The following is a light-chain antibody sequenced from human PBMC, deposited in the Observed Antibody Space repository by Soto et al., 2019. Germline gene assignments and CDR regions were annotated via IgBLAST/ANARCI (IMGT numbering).Light chain of an antibody. CDR1: RSDVGAYNY. Sequence: QSVLTHVACVSGSPGRSIASSCTRTRSDVGAYNYVSWYQQHPGKAPKLMISEVTNRPSEVSDRFSGSKSGNTASLTISGLQAEDEADYYCSSFTSRFTVVVGTGTKVTVL. V-gene: IGLV2-14*01. J-gene: IGLJ1*01. CDR2: EVT. CDR3: SSFTSRFTVV.